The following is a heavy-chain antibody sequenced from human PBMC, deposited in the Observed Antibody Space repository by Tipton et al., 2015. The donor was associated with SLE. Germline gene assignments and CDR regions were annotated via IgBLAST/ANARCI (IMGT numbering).Heavy chain of an antibody. CDR1: GGSFNGYY. Sequence: TLSLTCAVYGGSFNGYYWSWIRQPPGMGLEWLGDINHGGNTNYKPSLKSRLTFSVDRSKNQFSVKLRSVTAADTSVYYCARIRAGGPQPWGQGTLVTVSS. D-gene: IGHD6-13*01. V-gene: IGHV4-34*01. CDR2: INHGGNT. CDR3: ARIRAGGPQP. J-gene: IGHJ5*02.